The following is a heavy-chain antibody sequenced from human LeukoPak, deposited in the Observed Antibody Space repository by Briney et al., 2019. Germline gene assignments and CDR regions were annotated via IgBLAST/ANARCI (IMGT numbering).Heavy chain of an antibody. D-gene: IGHD5-18*01. J-gene: IGHJ4*02. CDR1: GGSISSYY. CDR3: ARHSTGSSGYSYGLYYFDY. V-gene: IGHV4-59*08. Sequence: SETLSLTCTVSGGSISSYYWSWIRQPPGKGLEWIGYIYYGGSTNYNPSLKSRVTISVDTSKNQFSLKLSSVTAADTAVYYCARHSTGSSGYSYGLYYFDYWGQGTLVTVSS. CDR2: IYYGGST.